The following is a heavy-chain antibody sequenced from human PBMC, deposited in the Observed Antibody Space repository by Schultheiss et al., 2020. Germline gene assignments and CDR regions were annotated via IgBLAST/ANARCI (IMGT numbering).Heavy chain of an antibody. J-gene: IGHJ4*02. CDR1: GGSISSSSYY. V-gene: IGHV4-39*02. CDR2: IYYSGST. D-gene: IGHD6-19*01. Sequence: SETLSLTCTVSGGSISSSSYYWDWIRQSPGKGLEWIGYIYYSGSTYYNPSLKSRVTISVDTSRNHFSLKLSSVTAADTAVYYCARLRQWPLYFDYWGQGVLVTVSS. CDR3: ARLRQWPLYFDY.